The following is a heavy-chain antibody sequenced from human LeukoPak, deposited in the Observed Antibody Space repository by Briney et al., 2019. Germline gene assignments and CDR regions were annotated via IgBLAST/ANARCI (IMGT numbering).Heavy chain of an antibody. D-gene: IGHD1-26*01. V-gene: IGHV3-48*03. CDR3: AREVVGATRAYYYGMDV. CDR1: GLTFSSYE. CDR2: ISSSGSTI. J-gene: IGHJ6*02. Sequence: PGGSLRLSCAASGLTFSSYEMNWVRQAPGKGLEWVSYISSSGSTIYYADSVKGRFTISRDNAKNSPYLQMNSLRAEDTAVYYCAREVVGATRAYYYGMDVWGQGTTVTVSS.